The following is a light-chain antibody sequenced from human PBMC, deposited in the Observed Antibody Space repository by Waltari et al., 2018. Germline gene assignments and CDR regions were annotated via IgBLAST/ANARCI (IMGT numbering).Light chain of an antibody. CDR3: NSYTSSSTSV. Sequence: GQSITISCSGTSSDVGGYNYVSWYQQHPGKAPKLMIFDVINRPSGVSNRFSGSKSGNTASLTISGLQAEDEADYYCNSYTSSSTSVFGSGTKVTVL. J-gene: IGLJ6*01. CDR2: DVI. V-gene: IGLV2-14*03. CDR1: SSDVGGYNY.